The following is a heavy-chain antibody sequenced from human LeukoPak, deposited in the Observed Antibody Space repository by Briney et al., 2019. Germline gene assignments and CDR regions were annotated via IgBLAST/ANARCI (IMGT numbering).Heavy chain of an antibody. CDR2: TWYDGSNK. V-gene: IGHV3-33*01. D-gene: IGHD2-2*01. CDR1: GFTFSSYG. Sequence: GRSLRLSCAASGFTFSSYGMHWVRQAPGKGLEWVAATWYDGSNKYYADSVKGRFTISRDNSKNTLYLQMNSLRAEDTAVYFCARGGHCSTTSCSNYDGMDVWGQGTTLTVSS. J-gene: IGHJ6*02. CDR3: ARGGHCSTTSCSNYDGMDV.